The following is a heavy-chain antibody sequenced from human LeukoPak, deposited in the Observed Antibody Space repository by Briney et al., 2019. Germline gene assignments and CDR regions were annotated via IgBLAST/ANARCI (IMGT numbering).Heavy chain of an antibody. J-gene: IGHJ4*02. CDR1: GFTFDDYA. CDR2: ISWNSGSI. CDR3: AKDMRPVAVAEVDY. Sequence: PGRSLRLSCAVSGFTFDDYAMHWVRQAPGKGLEWVSGISWNSGSIGYADSVKGRFTISRDNAKNSLYLQMNSLRAEDTALYYCAKDMRPVAVAEVDYWGQGTLVTVSS. V-gene: IGHV3-9*01. D-gene: IGHD6-19*01.